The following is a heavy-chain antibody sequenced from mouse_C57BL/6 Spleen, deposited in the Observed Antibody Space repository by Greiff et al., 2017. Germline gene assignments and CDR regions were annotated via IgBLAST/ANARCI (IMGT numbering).Heavy chain of an antibody. CDR1: GYTFTSYG. V-gene: IGHV1-81*01. Sequence: QVQLQQSGAELARPGASVKLSCTASGYTFTSYGISWVKQRPGQGLEWIGEIYPRSGNTYYNEKFTGKATLSADKSSSTAYMELRSLTSEDSAVYFCARWYYGSSYGNYFDYWGQGTTLTVSS. CDR2: IYPRSGNT. D-gene: IGHD1-1*01. J-gene: IGHJ2*01. CDR3: ARWYYGSSYGNYFDY.